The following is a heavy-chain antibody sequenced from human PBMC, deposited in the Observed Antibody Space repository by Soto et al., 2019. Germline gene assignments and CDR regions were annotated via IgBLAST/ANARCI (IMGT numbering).Heavy chain of an antibody. J-gene: IGHJ5*02. CDR2: IYHSGST. V-gene: IGHV4-39*01. CDR3: ARRVGSCSGTSCKGWFDP. Sequence: SETLSLTCSVSGDSISKTTSYWGWIRQPPGKGLEWIGTIYHSGSTYYNPSLMSRVTLSIDKSKNQFSLKLNSVTAADTAVYYCARRVGSCSGTSCKGWFDPWGQGTLVTVSS. CDR1: GDSISKTTSY. D-gene: IGHD2-2*01.